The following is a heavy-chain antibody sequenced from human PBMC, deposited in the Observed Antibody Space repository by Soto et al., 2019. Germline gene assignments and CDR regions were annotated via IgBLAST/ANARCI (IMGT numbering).Heavy chain of an antibody. Sequence: KSSETLSLTCTVSGGSISSDYWSWIRQPAGKGLEWIGRIYISENTHYNPSLRSRVSMSLDMSKNQLSLNLSSVTAADTAVYYCARGVGRSSWTSFDSWGQGTLVTVSS. J-gene: IGHJ4*02. CDR1: GGSISSDY. D-gene: IGHD6-13*01. CDR2: IYISENT. CDR3: ARGVGRSSWTSFDS. V-gene: IGHV4-4*07.